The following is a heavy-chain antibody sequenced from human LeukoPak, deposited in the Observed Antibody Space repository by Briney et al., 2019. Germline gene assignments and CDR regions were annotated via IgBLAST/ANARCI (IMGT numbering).Heavy chain of an antibody. CDR3: ARPSVTSRSYDAFDI. D-gene: IGHD3-10*01. CDR2: INPNSGGT. J-gene: IGHJ3*02. Sequence: ASVKVSCKASGYTFTDYYMHWVRQAPGQGLEWMGWINPNSGGTKYEQKFQGRVTMTRDTSISTAYMEVSRLRSDDAAVYYCARPSVTSRSYDAFDIWGQGTMVTVSS. CDR1: GYTFTDYY. V-gene: IGHV1-2*02.